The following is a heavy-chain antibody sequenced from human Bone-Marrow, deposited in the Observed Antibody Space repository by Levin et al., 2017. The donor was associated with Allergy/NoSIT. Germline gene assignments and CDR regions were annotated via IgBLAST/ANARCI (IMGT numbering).Heavy chain of an antibody. CDR3: TAQGV. CDR2: INQDGIKK. CDR1: GFTFSDFW. D-gene: IGHD3-16*01. V-gene: IGHV3-7*01. Sequence: ETLSLTCVTSGFTFSDFWMSWVRQAPGKGLEWVANINQDGIKKYYVDSVRGRFTISRDNATKSIYLQMNSLRVEDTAVYHCTAQGVWGRGTLVTVSS. J-gene: IGHJ1*01.